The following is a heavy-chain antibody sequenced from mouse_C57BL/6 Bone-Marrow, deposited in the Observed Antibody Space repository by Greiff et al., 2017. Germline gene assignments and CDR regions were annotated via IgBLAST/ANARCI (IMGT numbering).Heavy chain of an antibody. CDR1: GYTFTSYW. Sequence: VQLQQPGAELVMPGASVKLSCKASGYTFTSYWMHWVKQRPGQGLEWIGEIDPSDSSTNYNQKVQGKSTLTVDKSSSTAYMQLSSLTSEDSAVYYCAREGATGTDYWGQGTTLTVSS. D-gene: IGHD4-1*02. V-gene: IGHV1-69*01. J-gene: IGHJ2*01. CDR2: IDPSDSST. CDR3: AREGATGTDY.